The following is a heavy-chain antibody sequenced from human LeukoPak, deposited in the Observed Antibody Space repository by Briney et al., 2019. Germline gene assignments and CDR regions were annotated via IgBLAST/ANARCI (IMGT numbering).Heavy chain of an antibody. CDR2: ISSSSSTI. J-gene: IGHJ3*02. D-gene: IGHD1-26*01. CDR3: AREDAHMGNDAFDI. V-gene: IGHV3-48*04. Sequence: GGSLRLSCAASGFTFSDYALGWVRQAPGKGLEWVSYISSSSSTIYYADSVKGRFTISRDNAKNSLYLQMNSLRAEDTAVYYCAREDAHMGNDAFDIWGQGTMVTVSS. CDR1: GFTFSDYA.